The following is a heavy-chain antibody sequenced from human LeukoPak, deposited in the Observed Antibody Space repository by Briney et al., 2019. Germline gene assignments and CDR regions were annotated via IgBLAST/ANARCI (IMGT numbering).Heavy chain of an antibody. D-gene: IGHD2-2*01. CDR3: ARGGSTSPVPYYYYYYMDV. CDR1: GFTFSSYA. Sequence: GGSLRLSCAASGFTFSSYAMSWVRQAPGKGLEWVSAISSSGSTIYYADSVKGRFTISRDNAKNSLYLQMNSLRAEDTAVYYCARGGSTSPVPYYYYYYMDVWGKGTTVTISS. CDR2: ISSSGSTI. V-gene: IGHV3-48*03. J-gene: IGHJ6*03.